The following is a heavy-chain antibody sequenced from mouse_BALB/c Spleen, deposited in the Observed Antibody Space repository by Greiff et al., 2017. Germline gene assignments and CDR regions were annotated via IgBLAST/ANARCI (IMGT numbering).Heavy chain of an antibody. V-gene: IGHV1-14*01. Sequence: VQLKESGPELVKPGASVKMSCKASGYTFTSYVMHWVKQKPGQGLEWIGYINPYNDGTKYNEKFKGKATLTSDKSSSTAYMELSSLTSEDSAVYYCARFTMITTGYAMDYWGQGTSVTVSS. J-gene: IGHJ4*01. CDR3: ARFTMITTGYAMDY. D-gene: IGHD2-4*01. CDR1: GYTFTSYV. CDR2: INPYNDGT.